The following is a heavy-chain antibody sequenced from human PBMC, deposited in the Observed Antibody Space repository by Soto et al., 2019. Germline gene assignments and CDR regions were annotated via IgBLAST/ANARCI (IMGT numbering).Heavy chain of an antibody. Sequence: GASVKVSCKASGGTFSSYAISWVRQAPGQGLEWMGGIIPIFGTANYAQKFQGRVTITADESTSTAYMELSSLRSEDTAVYYCARGYYYVSVSPPDYYCYVMDVWGRGTTVTGSS. V-gene: IGHV1-69*13. D-gene: IGHD3-10*01. J-gene: IGHJ6*02. CDR3: ARGYYYVSVSPPDYYCYVMDV. CDR2: IIPIFGTA. CDR1: GGTFSSYA.